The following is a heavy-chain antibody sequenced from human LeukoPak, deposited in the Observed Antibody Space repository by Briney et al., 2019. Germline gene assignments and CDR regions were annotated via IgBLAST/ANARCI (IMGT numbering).Heavy chain of an antibody. CDR2: IYHSGST. D-gene: IGHD3-22*01. CDR1: GYSISSGYY. V-gene: IGHV4-38-2*02. J-gene: IGHJ6*03. CDR3: ARHSEDSSGYYLNYYYYYYMDV. Sequence: SETLSLTCTVSGYSISSGYYWGWIRQPPGKGLEWIGSIYHSGSTYYNPSLKSRVTISVDTSKNQFSLKLSSVTAADTAVYYCARHSEDSSGYYLNYYYYYYMDVWGKGTTVTISS.